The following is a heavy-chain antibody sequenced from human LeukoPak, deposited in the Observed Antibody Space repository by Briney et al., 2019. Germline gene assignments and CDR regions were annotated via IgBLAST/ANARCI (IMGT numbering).Heavy chain of an antibody. CDR2: IKIDGTEK. CDR3: ARGRGYFIY. J-gene: IGHJ4*02. V-gene: IGHV3-7*01. CDR1: GFSFGSYW. Sequence: GGSLRLSCAASGFSFGSYWMTWVRQAPGKWLEWVANIKIDGTEKYYADSVKGRFTISRDNAKNSLYLQMNSLRAEDTAVYYCARGRGYFIYWGQGTLVTVSS.